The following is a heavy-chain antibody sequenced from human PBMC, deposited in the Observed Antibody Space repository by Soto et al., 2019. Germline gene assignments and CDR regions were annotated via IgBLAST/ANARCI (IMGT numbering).Heavy chain of an antibody. CDR1: GFTFSSYT. J-gene: IGHJ4*02. D-gene: IGHD3-9*01. CDR3: AKDRHPDGIWTFDS. CDR2: IIGSDFST. V-gene: IGHV3-23*01. Sequence: EMQLLEYGGHLVQPGGSLRLSCAASGFTFSSYTMNWARQAPGKGQGSVSAIIGSDFSTHYAASVRGRFTISRDNSKNMLFLQMDSLRAEDTATYYCAKDRHPDGIWTFDSWGQGTLVTVSS.